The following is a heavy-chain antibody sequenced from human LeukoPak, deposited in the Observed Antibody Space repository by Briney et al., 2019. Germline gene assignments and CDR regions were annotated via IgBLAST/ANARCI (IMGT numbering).Heavy chain of an antibody. D-gene: IGHD1-26*01. J-gene: IGHJ4*02. Sequence: GGSLRLSCAASGFIFSDYSMNWVRQAPGKGLEWVSSISSSNTYIYYADSLKGRFTISRDSAKNSLYLQMNSLRAEDTAVYYCARGAGTYSLDYWGQGTLVTVSS. CDR2: ISSSNTYI. CDR3: ARGAGTYSLDY. V-gene: IGHV3-21*01. CDR1: GFIFSDYS.